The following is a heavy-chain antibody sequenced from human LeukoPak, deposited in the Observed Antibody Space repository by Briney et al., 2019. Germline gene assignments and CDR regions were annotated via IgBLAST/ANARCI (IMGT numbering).Heavy chain of an antibody. D-gene: IGHD5-24*01. V-gene: IGHV2-5*02. J-gene: IGHJ4*02. CDR2: TYWDDDK. CDR1: GFSLNTSGVG. CDR3: AHSRRWLHKPLMGDFDY. Sequence: SGPTLGNPTQTLTLTCTFSGFSLNTSGVGVGWIRQPPGKALEWLAITYWDDDKRYSPSLKTRLTTTKDTTKTQVVLTMTNMDPVDTATYYCAHSRRWLHKPLMGDFDYWGQGTLVTVSS.